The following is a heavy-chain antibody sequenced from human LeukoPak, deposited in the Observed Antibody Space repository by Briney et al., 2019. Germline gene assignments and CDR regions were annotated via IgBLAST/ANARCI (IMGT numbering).Heavy chain of an antibody. D-gene: IGHD1-14*01. CDR2: ISWNSGSI. V-gene: IGHV3-9*02. CDR3: AKARGRYYFDY. CDR1: GFTSDDYA. Sequence: GGSLRLSCAASGFTSDDYAMHWVRQAPEKGLEWVSGISWNSGSIGYADSVKGRFTISRDNAKNSLYLQMNSLRAEDTALYYCAKARGRYYFDYWGQGTLVTVSS. J-gene: IGHJ4*02.